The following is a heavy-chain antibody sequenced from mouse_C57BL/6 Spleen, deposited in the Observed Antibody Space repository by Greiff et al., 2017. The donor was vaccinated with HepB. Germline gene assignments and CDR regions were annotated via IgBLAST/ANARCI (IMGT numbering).Heavy chain of an antibody. D-gene: IGHD2-2*01. Sequence: EVQLQQSGPELVKPGASVKISCKASGYTFTDYYMNWVKQSHGKSLEWIGDINPNNGGTSYNQKFKGKATLTVDKSSSTAYMELRSLTSEDSAVYYCARYGPMVRDYWGQGTTLTVSS. CDR2: INPNNGGT. V-gene: IGHV1-26*01. CDR3: ARYGPMVRDY. CDR1: GYTFTDYY. J-gene: IGHJ2*01.